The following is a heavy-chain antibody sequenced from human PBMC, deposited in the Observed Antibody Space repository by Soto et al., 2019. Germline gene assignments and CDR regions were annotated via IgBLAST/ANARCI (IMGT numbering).Heavy chain of an antibody. J-gene: IGHJ4*02. D-gene: IGHD6-19*01. CDR2: IYYSGST. CDR1: GGSISSYY. CDR3: ARIAVAGTFVVPDY. V-gene: IGHV4-59*08. Sequence: SETLSLTCTVSGGSISSYYWSWIRQPPGKGLEWIGYIYYSGSTNYNPSLKIRGTISVDTSKNQFSLKLSSVTAADTAVYYCARIAVAGTFVVPDYWGQGTLVTVSS.